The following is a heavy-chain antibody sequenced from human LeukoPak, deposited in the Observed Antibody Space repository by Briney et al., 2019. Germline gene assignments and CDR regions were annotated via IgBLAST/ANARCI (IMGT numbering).Heavy chain of an antibody. CDR2: ISWNSDNI. CDR1: GFTFDDYA. Sequence: PGGSLRLSCAASGFTFDDYAMHWVRQAPGKGLEWVSGISWNSDNIGYADSVKGRFTISRDNAKKSLYLQMSSLRAEDTALYYCAKSPGYYDAYDYWSQGTLVTVSS. J-gene: IGHJ4*02. D-gene: IGHD3-9*01. V-gene: IGHV3-9*01. CDR3: AKSPGYYDAYDY.